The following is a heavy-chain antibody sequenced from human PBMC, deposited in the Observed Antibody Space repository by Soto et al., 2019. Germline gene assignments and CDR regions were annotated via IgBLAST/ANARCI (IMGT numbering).Heavy chain of an antibody. J-gene: IGHJ4*02. Sequence: PGGSLRLSCAASGFTFSSYAMSWVRQAPGKGLEWVSAISGSGGSTYYADSVKGRFTISRDNSKNTLYLQMNSLRAEDTAVYYCARDDYGDYTFPIDYWGQGTLVTVSS. D-gene: IGHD4-17*01. CDR2: ISGSGGST. V-gene: IGHV3-23*01. CDR3: ARDDYGDYTFPIDY. CDR1: GFTFSSYA.